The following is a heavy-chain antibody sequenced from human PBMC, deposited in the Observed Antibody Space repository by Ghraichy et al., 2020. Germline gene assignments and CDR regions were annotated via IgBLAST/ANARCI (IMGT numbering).Heavy chain of an antibody. D-gene: IGHD3-16*01. J-gene: IGHJ6*01. V-gene: IGHV4-59*01. CDR2: VYDSGRT. CDR1: GVSLSTYY. CDR3: ARDKSDYRYGMSNGLDV. Sequence: SETSLTCTVSGVSLSTYYWTWVRQSPGKGLEWIGYVYDSGRTNYNPSLRSRVTISVDMSKNQFSLNLSSVTAADTAVYYCARDKSDYRYGMSNGLDVWGQGTTVTVSS.